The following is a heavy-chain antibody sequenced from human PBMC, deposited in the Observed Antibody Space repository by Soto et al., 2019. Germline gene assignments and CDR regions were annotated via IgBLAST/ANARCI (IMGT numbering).Heavy chain of an antibody. CDR1: GFTFTSSA. D-gene: IGHD3-22*01. V-gene: IGHV1-58*01. CDR2: IVVGSGNT. CDR3: AADVGWYYYDSYPPY. Sequence: ASVKVSCKASGFTFTSSAVQWLRQARGQRLEWIGWIVVGSGNTNYAQKFQERVTITRDMSTSTAYMELSSLRSEDTAVYYCAADVGWYYYDSYPPYWGQGTLVTVSS. J-gene: IGHJ4*02.